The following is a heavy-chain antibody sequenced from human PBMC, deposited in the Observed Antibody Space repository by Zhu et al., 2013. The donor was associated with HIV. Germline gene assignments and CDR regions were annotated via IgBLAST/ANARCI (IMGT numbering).Heavy chain of an antibody. J-gene: IGHJ6*02. D-gene: IGHD3-10*01. CDR2: ISAYNGNT. CDR1: GYTFTSYG. CDR3: ARSYYGSGSYTLNGMDV. Sequence: QVQLVQSGAEVKKPGASVKVSCKASGYTFTSYGISWVRQAPGQGLEWMGWISAYNGNTNYAQKLQGRVTMTTDTSTSTAYMELRSLRSDDTAVYYCARSYYGSGSYTLNGMDVWGQGTTVTVSS. V-gene: IGHV1-18*01.